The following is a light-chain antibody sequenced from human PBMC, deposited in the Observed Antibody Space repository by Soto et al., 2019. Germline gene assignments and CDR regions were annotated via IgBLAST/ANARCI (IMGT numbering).Light chain of an antibody. CDR1: RSVLYSSNNKNY. CDR2: WAS. J-gene: IGKJ1*01. V-gene: IGKV4-1*01. Sequence: DIVLTQSPDSLAVSLGERATINCKSSRSVLYSSNNKNYLAWYQQKPGQPPKLLIYWASTRESGVPDRFSGSGSGTDFTLTISSLQAEDVALYYCQQYYRPWTFGQGTKVEIK. CDR3: QQYYRPWT.